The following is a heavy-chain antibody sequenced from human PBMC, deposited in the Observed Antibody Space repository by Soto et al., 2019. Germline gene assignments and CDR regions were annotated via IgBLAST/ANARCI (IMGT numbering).Heavy chain of an antibody. V-gene: IGHV1-69*12. CDR2: IIPIFGTA. CDR1: GGTFSSYA. CDR3: ASSRLGGTGYYYGMDV. D-gene: IGHD3-16*01. Sequence: QVQLVQSGAEVKKPGSSVKVSCKASGGTFSSYAISWVRQAPGQGLEWMGGIIPIFGTADYAQKFQGRVTITADESTSTAYRELSSLRSEDTAVYYCASSRLGGTGYYYGMDVWGQGTTVTVSS. J-gene: IGHJ6*02.